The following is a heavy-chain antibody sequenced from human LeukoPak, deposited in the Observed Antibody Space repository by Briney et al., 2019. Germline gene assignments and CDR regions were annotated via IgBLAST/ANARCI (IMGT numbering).Heavy chain of an antibody. CDR2: IYPGDSDT. Sequence: GESLKISCKGSGYSLSSYWIGWVRQMPGKGLEWMGIIYPGDSDTRYSPSFQGQVAISADKSISTAYLQWSSLKASDTAMYYCARLKPYCSGGSCYLHEFDYWGQGTLVTVSS. D-gene: IGHD2-15*01. V-gene: IGHV5-51*01. CDR1: GYSLSSYW. CDR3: ARLKPYCSGGSCYLHEFDY. J-gene: IGHJ4*02.